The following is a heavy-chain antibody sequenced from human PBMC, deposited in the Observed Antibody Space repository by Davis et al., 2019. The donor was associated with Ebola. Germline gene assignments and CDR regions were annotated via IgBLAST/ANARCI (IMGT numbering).Heavy chain of an antibody. CDR2: ISSNGGST. CDR1: GFTFSSYA. V-gene: IGHV3-64D*08. Sequence: PGGSLRLSCAASGFTFSSYAMHWVRQAPGKGLEYVSAISSNGGSTYYADSVKGRFTISRDNSKNTLYLQMSSQRAEDTAVYYCVKDSVYSSSWYFDYWGQGTLVTVSS. D-gene: IGHD6-13*01. CDR3: VKDSVYSSSWYFDY. J-gene: IGHJ4*02.